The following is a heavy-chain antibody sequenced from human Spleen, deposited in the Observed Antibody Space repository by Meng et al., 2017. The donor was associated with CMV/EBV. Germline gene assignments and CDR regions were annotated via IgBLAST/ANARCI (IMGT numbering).Heavy chain of an antibody. CDR1: VCTFSSYW. D-gene: IGHD3-3*01. CDR2: INSDGSST. CDR3: AREDAFWSGYYYYYGMDV. V-gene: IGHV3-74*01. Sequence: GGSLRLSCVASVCTFSSYWMHWVRQAPGKGLVWVSRINSDGSSTSYADSVKGRFTISRDNAKNTLYLQMNSLRAEDTAVYYCAREDAFWSGYYYYYGMDVWGQGTTVTVSS. J-gene: IGHJ6*02.